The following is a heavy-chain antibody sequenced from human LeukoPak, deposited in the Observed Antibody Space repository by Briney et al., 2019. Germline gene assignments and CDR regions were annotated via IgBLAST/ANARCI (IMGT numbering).Heavy chain of an antibody. D-gene: IGHD3-9*01. V-gene: IGHV3-21*01. CDR3: ARGHYDVLAASYKWTPDY. J-gene: IGHJ4*02. CDR1: GFTFNTFN. CDR2: ITSGGDYI. Sequence: GGSLRLSCAASGFTFNTFNMNWVRQAPGKGLEWVSSITSGGDYIYCADSVKGRFTTSRDNAKNSLSLQLSSLRVEDTAVYYCARGHYDVLAASYKWTPDYWGQGTLVTVSS.